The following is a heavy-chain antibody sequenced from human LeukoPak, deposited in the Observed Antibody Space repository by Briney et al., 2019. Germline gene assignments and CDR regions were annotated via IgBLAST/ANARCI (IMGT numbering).Heavy chain of an antibody. CDR2: ISSSSSYI. D-gene: IGHD5-24*01. V-gene: IGHV3-21*01. J-gene: IGHJ4*02. CDR1: GFTFSSYS. CDR3: ARALGDGYNVPTDY. Sequence: GGSLRLSCAASGFTFSSYSMNWVRQAPGKGLEWVSSISSSSSYIYYADSVKGRFTITRDNAKNSLYLQMNSLRAEDTAVYYCARALGDGYNVPTDYWGQGILVTVSS.